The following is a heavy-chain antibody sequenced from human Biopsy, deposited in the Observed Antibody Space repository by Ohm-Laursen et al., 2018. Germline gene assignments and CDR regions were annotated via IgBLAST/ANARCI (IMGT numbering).Heavy chain of an antibody. J-gene: IGHJ4*02. D-gene: IGHD1-1*01. CDR1: GYTLNELS. Sequence: SMKASCKVSGYTLNELSMHWVRQVPGKGLEWMGGFAPENGKTVYAQNFQARVSLTEDTSTDTAYMELRSLRSEDTAVYYCAADINVWNVNYWGQGTQVTVSS. V-gene: IGHV1-24*01. CDR2: FAPENGKT. CDR3: AADINVWNVNY.